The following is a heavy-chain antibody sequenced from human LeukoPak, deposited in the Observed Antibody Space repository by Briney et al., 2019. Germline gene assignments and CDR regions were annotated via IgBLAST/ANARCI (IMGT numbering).Heavy chain of an antibody. Sequence: SETLSLTCAVYGGSFSGYYWSWIRQPPGKGLEWIGEINHSGSTNYNPSLKSRVTISVDTSKNQFSLKLSSVTAADTAVYYCARVKKQWLVRYYFDYWDQGTLVTVSS. CDR2: INHSGST. V-gene: IGHV4-34*01. J-gene: IGHJ4*02. CDR3: ARVKKQWLVRYYFDY. D-gene: IGHD6-19*01. CDR1: GGSFSGYY.